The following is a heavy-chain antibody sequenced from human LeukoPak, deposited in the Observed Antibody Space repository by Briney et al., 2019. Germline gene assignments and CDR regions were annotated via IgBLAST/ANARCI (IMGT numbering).Heavy chain of an antibody. CDR1: GFTVSSNY. CDR3: ARVPSGWYVTY. J-gene: IGHJ4*02. CDR2: IYSGGST. D-gene: IGHD6-19*01. Sequence: GGSLRLSCAASGFTVSSNYMSWVRQAPGKGLEWVSVIYSGGSTYYADSVKGRFTISRDNSKNTLYLQMNSLRAEDTAVCYCARVPSGWYVTYWGQGTLVTVSS. V-gene: IGHV3-66*02.